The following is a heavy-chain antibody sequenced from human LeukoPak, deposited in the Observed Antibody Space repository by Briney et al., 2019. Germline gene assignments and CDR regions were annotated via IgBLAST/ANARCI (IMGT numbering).Heavy chain of an antibody. CDR1: EITFSNVW. CDR2: IRSKAYGGTT. V-gene: IGHV3-49*04. CDR3: THVEMGTMQVGY. Sequence: GGSLRLSCAASEITFSNVWMNWVRQAPGKGLEWVRFIRSKAYGGTTEYAASVKGRFTISRDDSKSIAYLQMNSLKTEDTAVYYCTHVEMGTMQVGYWGQGTLVTVSS. J-gene: IGHJ4*02. D-gene: IGHD5-24*01.